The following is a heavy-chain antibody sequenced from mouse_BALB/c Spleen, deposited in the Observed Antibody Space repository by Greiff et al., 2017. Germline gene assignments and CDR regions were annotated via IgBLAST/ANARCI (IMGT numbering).Heavy chain of an antibody. CDR3: ASSTYYRYDGRFAY. Sequence: EVKVVESGGGLVKPGGSLKLSCAASGFTFSDYYMYWVRQTPEKRLEWVATISDGGSYTYYPDSVKGRFTISRDNAKNNLYLQMSSLKSEDTAMYYCASSTYYRYDGRFAYWGQGTLVTVSA. J-gene: IGHJ3*01. D-gene: IGHD2-14*01. V-gene: IGHV5-4*02. CDR1: GFTFSDYY. CDR2: ISDGGSYT.